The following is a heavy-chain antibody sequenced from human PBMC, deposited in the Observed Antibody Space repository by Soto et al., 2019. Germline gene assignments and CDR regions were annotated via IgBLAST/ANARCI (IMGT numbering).Heavy chain of an antibody. CDR3: ARIIIGPGRSFDC. CDR1: GFTFSTYW. Sequence: GGSLRLSCAASGFTFSTYWMSWVRQAPGKGLEWVASIKQDGTDKNYVDAVKGRFTISRDTAKNSLYLQMNSLRVEDTAVYYCARIIIGPGRSFDCWGQGTLVTVSS. V-gene: IGHV3-7*05. J-gene: IGHJ4*02. D-gene: IGHD3-10*01. CDR2: IKQDGTDK.